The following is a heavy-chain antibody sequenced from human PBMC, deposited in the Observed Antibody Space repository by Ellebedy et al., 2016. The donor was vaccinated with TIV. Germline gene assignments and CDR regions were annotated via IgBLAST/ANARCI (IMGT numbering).Heavy chain of an antibody. J-gene: IGHJ4*02. CDR2: IYYSGST. CDR3: ARADIVATIDY. D-gene: IGHD5-12*01. Sequence: SETLSLXXTVSGGSISSYYWSWIRQPPGKGLEWIGYIYYSGSTNYNPSLKSRVTISVDTSKNQFSLKLSSVTAADTAVYYCARADIVATIDYWGQGTLVTVSS. V-gene: IGHV4-59*01. CDR1: GGSISSYY.